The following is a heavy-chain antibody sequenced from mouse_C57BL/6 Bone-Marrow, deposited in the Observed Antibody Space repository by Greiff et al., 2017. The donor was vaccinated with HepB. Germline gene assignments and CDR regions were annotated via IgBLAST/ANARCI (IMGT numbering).Heavy chain of an antibody. Sequence: EVMLVESGGGLVKPGGSLKLSCAASGFTFSDYGMHWVRQAPEKGLEWVAYISSGSSTIYYADTVKGRFTISRDNAKNTLFLQMTSLRAADTAMYYCARNYGSSLFAYWGQGTLFTVSA. CDR3: ARNYGSSLFAY. D-gene: IGHD1-1*01. CDR2: ISSGSSTI. CDR1: GFTFSDYG. J-gene: IGHJ3*01. V-gene: IGHV5-17*01.